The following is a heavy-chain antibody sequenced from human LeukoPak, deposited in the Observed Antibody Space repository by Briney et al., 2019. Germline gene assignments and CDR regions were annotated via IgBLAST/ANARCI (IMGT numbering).Heavy chain of an antibody. CDR3: ARLRGYSYAGDY. Sequence: SETLSLTCTVSGGSISSGDYYWSWIRQPPGKGLEWIGYIYYSGSTYYNPSLKSRVTISADTSKNQISLKLSSVTAADTAVYYCARLRGYSYAGDYWGQGSLVTVSS. V-gene: IGHV4-30-4*08. CDR2: IYYSGST. CDR1: GGSISSGDYY. J-gene: IGHJ4*02. D-gene: IGHD5-18*01.